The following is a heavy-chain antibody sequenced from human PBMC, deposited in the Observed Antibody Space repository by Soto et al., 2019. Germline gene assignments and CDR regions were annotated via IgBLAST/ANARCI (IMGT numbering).Heavy chain of an antibody. V-gene: IGHV3-73*01. CDR1: GFTFSGSA. CDR2: IRSKANSYAT. J-gene: IGHJ5*02. CDR3: TRPYIVLVPASFDP. D-gene: IGHD2-2*01. Sequence: PGGSLRLSCAASGFTFSGSAMHWVRQASGKGLEWVGRIRSKANSYATAYAASVKGRFTISRDDSKNTAYLQMNSLKTEDTPVYYCTRPYIVLVPASFDPWCQGTLVTVSS.